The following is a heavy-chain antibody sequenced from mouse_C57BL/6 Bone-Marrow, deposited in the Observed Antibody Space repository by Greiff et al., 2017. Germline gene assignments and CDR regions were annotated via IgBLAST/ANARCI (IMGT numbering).Heavy chain of an antibody. CDR3: ARDQAWFAY. V-gene: IGHV5-4*01. D-gene: IGHD3-2*02. Sequence: EVKLMESGGGLVKPGGSLKLSCAASGFTFSSYAMSWVRQTPEKRLEWVATISDGGSYTYYPDNVKGRFTISRDNAKNNLYLQMSHLKSEDTAMYYCARDQAWFAYGGQGTRVTVSA. CDR2: ISDGGSYT. J-gene: IGHJ3*01. CDR1: GFTFSSYA.